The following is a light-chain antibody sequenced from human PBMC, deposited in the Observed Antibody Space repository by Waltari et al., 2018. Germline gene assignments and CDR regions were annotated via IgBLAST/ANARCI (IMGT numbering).Light chain of an antibody. CDR2: AAS. CDR1: QGIRND. V-gene: IGKV1-6*01. J-gene: IGKJ1*01. CDR3: LQDYNYPPT. Sequence: AIQLTQSPSSLSAYVGDRVTITCRARQGIRNDLGWYQQKPGKAPKLLIYAASSLQSGVPSRFSGSGSGTDFTLTISSLQPEDFATYYCLQDYNYPPTFGQGTKVEIK.